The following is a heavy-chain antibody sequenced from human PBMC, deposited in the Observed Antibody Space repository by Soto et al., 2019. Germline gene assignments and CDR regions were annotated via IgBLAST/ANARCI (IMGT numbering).Heavy chain of an antibody. V-gene: IGHV3-30-3*01. CDR3: ARAAMAYYYDRSGYYYPDPFDX. D-gene: IGHD3-22*01. J-gene: IGHJ4*02. CDR2: ISYDGSNK. CDR1: GFTFSSYA. Sequence: PGGSLRLSCAASGFTFSSYAMHWVRQAPGKGLEWVAVISYDGSNKYYADSVKGRFTISRDNSKNTLYLQMNSLRAEDTAVYYCARAAMAYYYDRSGYYYPDPFDXWGQGTLVTVSS.